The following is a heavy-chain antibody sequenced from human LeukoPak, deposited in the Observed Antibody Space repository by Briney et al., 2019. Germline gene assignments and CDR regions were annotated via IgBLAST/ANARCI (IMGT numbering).Heavy chain of an antibody. CDR2: ISSNVDST. CDR3: AGYQRMLDP. Sequence: PGGSLRLSCAASGFTFTTYACWVLQAPGKGLECVSTISSNVDSTLYTDSVKCRVTISRDNSKSTLYLQMNSLRAEDTAVYHCAGYQRMLDPWGQGTLVTVSS. CDR1: GFTFTTYA. D-gene: IGHD2-2*01. V-gene: IGHV3-23*01. J-gene: IGHJ5*02.